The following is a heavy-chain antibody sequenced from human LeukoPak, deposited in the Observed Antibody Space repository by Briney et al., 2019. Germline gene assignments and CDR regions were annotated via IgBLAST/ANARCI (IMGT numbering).Heavy chain of an antibody. Sequence: SETLSLTCTVSGGSISSSSYYWGWIRQPPGKGLEWIGSIYYSGSTYYNPSLKSRVTISVDKSKNQFSLKLSSVTAADTAVYYCARDEARIRFGELFRRGRFDPWGQGTLVTVSS. D-gene: IGHD3-10*01. V-gene: IGHV4-39*07. CDR3: ARDEARIRFGELFRRGRFDP. CDR2: IYYSGST. J-gene: IGHJ5*02. CDR1: GGSISSSSYY.